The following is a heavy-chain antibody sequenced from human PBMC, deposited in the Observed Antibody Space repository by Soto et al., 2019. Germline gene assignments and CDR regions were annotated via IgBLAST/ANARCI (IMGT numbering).Heavy chain of an antibody. D-gene: IGHD3-3*01. J-gene: IGHJ4*02. CDR3: ARERNTEWSAYYSFAF. CDR1: GYTFTAYG. V-gene: IGHV1-18*01. CDR2: VSTNDDRT. Sequence: QVRMVQSRPEVKMPAASVKVSCKTSGYTFTAYGLAWLRQAPGQMPEWMGWVSTNDDRTNYARKFQGRLTMTTDRSTTTSSMERRSRGTDATAGYSGARERNTEWSAYYSFAFWGQRTLVTVSS.